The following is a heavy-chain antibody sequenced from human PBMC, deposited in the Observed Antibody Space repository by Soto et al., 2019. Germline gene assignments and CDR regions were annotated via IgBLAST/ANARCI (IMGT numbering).Heavy chain of an antibody. V-gene: IGHV2-5*02. CDR3: VLSQLIVDTALVTRLDP. CDR1: EFSLSTSGVG. J-gene: IGHJ5*02. CDR2: IYWEDDK. D-gene: IGHD5-18*01. Sequence: SGRTVVNPTQTLTLTYPFSEFSLSTSGVGVGWIRQPPGKALEWLALIYWEDDKRYTQSRTSRLTIKKDTSKNQVVRTMTNMDPVDTATYYCVLSQLIVDTALVTRLDPWGQGTPVTVSS.